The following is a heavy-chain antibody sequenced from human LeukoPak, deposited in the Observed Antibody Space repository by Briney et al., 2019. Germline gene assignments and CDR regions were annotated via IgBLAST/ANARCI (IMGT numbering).Heavy chain of an antibody. CDR3: ARYSGNRDYDSSGYDY. J-gene: IGHJ4*02. CDR1: GGTFSSYA. D-gene: IGHD3-22*01. Sequence: SVKVSCKASGGTFSSYAISWVRQAPGQGLEWMGGIIPIFGTANYAQKFQGRVTITADESTSTAYMELSSLRSEDTAVYYCARYSGNRDYDSSGYDYWGQGTLVTVSS. V-gene: IGHV1-69*13. CDR2: IIPIFGTA.